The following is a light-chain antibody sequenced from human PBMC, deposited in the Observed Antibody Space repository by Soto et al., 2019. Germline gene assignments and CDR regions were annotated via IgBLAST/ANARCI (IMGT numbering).Light chain of an antibody. Sequence: IVMTQSPATLSVSPGERATLSCRASQSVSSNLAWYQQKPGQAPRLLIYGASSRATGIPARFSGSGSGTDFTLTISSLEPEDFAVYYCHQRSSWPLTFGGGTKVDIK. J-gene: IGKJ4*01. CDR2: GAS. CDR1: QSVSSN. V-gene: IGKV3-11*01. CDR3: HQRSSWPLT.